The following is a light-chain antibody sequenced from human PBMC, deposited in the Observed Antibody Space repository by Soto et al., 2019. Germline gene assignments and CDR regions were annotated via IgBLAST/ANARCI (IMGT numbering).Light chain of an antibody. CDR3: QAWDSSTVV. Sequence: SYELTQPPSVSVSPGQTASITCSGDKLGDKYACWYQQKPGQSPVXXIYXDSKRPSGIXXXXXXXXXXXXXXLXISGTQAMDEADYYCQAWDSSTVVFGGGTKLTVL. CDR1: KLGDKY. J-gene: IGLJ2*01. V-gene: IGLV3-1*01. CDR2: XDS.